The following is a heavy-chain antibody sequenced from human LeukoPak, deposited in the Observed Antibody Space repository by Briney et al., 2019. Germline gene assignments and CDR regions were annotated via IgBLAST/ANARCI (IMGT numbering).Heavy chain of an antibody. CDR1: GFTFDDYG. CDR2: INWNGGST. J-gene: IGHJ3*02. V-gene: IGHV3-20*04. D-gene: IGHD4-11*01. Sequence: PGGSLRLSCAASGFTFDDYGMSWVRQAPGKGLEWVSGINWNGGSTGYAGSVKGRFTISRDNAKNSLYLQMNSLRAEDTALYYCAREMTTVDDAAFDIWGQGTMVTVSS. CDR3: AREMTTVDDAAFDI.